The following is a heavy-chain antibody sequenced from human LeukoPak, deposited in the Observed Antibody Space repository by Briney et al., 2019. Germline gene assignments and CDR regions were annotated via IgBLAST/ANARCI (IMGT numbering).Heavy chain of an antibody. CDR1: GFTFSTYG. D-gene: IGHD3-10*01. CDR3: AKVMTRTMVRGVPPSDY. Sequence: GGSLRLSCAASGFTFSTYGMHWVRQAPGKGLEWVALIRYDGSNKYYADSVKGRFTISRDNSKNTLYLQMNSLRAEDTAVYYCAKVMTRTMVRGVPPSDYWGQGTLVTVSS. CDR2: IRYDGSNK. V-gene: IGHV3-30*02. J-gene: IGHJ4*02.